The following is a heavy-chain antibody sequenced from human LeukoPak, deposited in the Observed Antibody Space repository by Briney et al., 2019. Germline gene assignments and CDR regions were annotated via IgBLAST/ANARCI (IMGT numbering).Heavy chain of an antibody. CDR1: GGSISGYD. V-gene: IGHV4-4*07. Sequence: SETLSLTSTVSGGSISGYDRSGIRQPAGGGLEWIGQVDASGRTNYNSSLMSRVTMSVDTSTNQFSLRLTSVTAADTAVYYCARHWSHSVAQFGRYYWFDPWGQGTLVTVSS. CDR2: VDASGRT. CDR3: ARHWSHSVAQFGRYYWFDP. J-gene: IGHJ5*02. D-gene: IGHD2-15*01.